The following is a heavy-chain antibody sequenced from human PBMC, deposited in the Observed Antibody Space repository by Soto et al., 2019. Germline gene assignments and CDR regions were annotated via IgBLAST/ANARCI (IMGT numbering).Heavy chain of an antibody. CDR1: SGSITYYY. J-gene: IGHJ5*02. V-gene: IGHV4-59*01. CDR2: IYYTGST. Sequence: QVQLQESGPGLVKPSETLSLTCTVSSGSITYYYWSWIRQPPGKGLEWIGYIYYTGSTNYNPSLKSRVTISVDTSKHHFSLKLSSVTAADTAVYYCARGRYWFDPWGQGTMVIVSS. D-gene: IGHD1-20*01. CDR3: ARGRYWFDP.